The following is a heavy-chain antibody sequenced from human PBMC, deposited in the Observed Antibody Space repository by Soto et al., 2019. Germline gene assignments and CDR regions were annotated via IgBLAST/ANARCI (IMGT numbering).Heavy chain of an antibody. D-gene: IGHD6-19*01. J-gene: IGHJ4*02. CDR3: AKEPYSSGWGPLDY. CDR2: ISYDGSNK. Sequence: ESGGGVVQPGRSLRLSCAAPGFTFSSYGMHWVRQAPGKGLEWVAVISYDGSNKYYADSVKGRFTISRDNSKNTLYLQMNSLRAEDTAVYYCAKEPYSSGWGPLDYWGQGTLVTVSS. V-gene: IGHV3-30*18. CDR1: GFTFSSYG.